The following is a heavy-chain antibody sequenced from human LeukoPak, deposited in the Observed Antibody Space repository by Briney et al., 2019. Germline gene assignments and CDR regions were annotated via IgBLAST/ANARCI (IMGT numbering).Heavy chain of an antibody. CDR3: ARRITMVRGVIILNWFDP. CDR1: GGSISSYY. D-gene: IGHD3-10*01. Sequence: SETLSLTCTVSGGSISSYYWSWIRQPPGKGLEWIGYIYYSGSTNYNPSLKSRVTISVDRSKNQFSLKLSSVTAADTAVYYCARRITMVRGVIILNWFDPWGQGTLVTVSS. J-gene: IGHJ5*02. V-gene: IGHV4-59*12. CDR2: IYYSGST.